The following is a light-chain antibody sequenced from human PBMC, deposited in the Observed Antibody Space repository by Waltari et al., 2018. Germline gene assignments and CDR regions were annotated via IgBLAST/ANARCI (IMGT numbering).Light chain of an antibody. CDR2: TNS. CDR1: SSTIGSNT. J-gene: IGLJ2*01. CDR3: AVWDDSLNGVV. V-gene: IGLV1-44*01. Sequence: QPVLTQPPSAPATPGQRVTIPCSGSSSTIGSNTVTLYHQLPGTAPKLLIYTNSQRPSGVPDRFSGSKSGTSASLAISGLQSEDEADYYCAVWDDSLNGVVFGGGTKLTVL.